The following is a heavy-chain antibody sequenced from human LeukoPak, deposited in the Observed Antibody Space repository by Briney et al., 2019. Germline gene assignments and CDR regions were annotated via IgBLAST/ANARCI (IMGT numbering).Heavy chain of an antibody. Sequence: ASVKLSCKASGYTFTTYDINWVRQATGQVLEWMGWMNPNSGKTGYAQKFQGRGTMTRNTSISTAYMRLSSLRSEDTAVYYCATPTQLYYYYGLDVWGQGTTVTVSS. V-gene: IGHV1-8*01. CDR2: MNPNSGKT. CDR3: ATPTQLYYYYGLDV. J-gene: IGHJ6*02. D-gene: IGHD1-1*01. CDR1: GYTFTTYD.